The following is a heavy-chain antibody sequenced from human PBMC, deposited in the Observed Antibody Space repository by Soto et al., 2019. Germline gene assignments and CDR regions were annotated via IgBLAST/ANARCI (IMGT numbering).Heavy chain of an antibody. Sequence: QVQLQQWGAGLLKPSETLSLTCAIYDGSFSGYSWSWIRQPPGKGLEWIGEINQSGSTNYNPSLKNRVIISVDTSRNQFSLRLSSVTAADTAMYYCARERGWSTRHYNWFDPWGQGTLVTVSS. D-gene: IGHD2-2*01. V-gene: IGHV4-34*01. CDR2: INQSGST. CDR1: DGSFSGYS. J-gene: IGHJ5*02. CDR3: ARERGWSTRHYNWFDP.